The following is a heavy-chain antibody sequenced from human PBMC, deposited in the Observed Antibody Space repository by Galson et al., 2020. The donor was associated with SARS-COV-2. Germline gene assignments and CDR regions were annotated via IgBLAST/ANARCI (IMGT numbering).Heavy chain of an antibody. CDR2: IWYDGSNK. V-gene: IGHV3-33*01. D-gene: IGHD6-19*01. CDR3: ARDIPFSSSGPVDY. J-gene: IGHJ4*02. CDR1: GFTFSSYG. Sequence: QAGGSLRLSCAASGFTFSSYGMHWVRQAPGKGLGWVAVIWYDGSNKYYADSVKGRFTISRDNSKNTLYLQMNSLRAEDTAVYYCARDIPFSSSGPVDYWGQGTLVTVSS.